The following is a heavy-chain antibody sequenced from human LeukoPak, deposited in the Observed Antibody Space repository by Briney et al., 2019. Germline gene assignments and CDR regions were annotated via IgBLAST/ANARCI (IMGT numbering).Heavy chain of an antibody. Sequence: PGGSLRLSCAASGITFSGSGMSWVRQAPGKGLEWVSTISGSGGSTYYADSVKGRFTISRDNSKNTLYLQMNSLRAEDTAVYYCAKAVGYCSGGSCFDYWGQGTLVTVSS. CDR2: ISGSGGST. D-gene: IGHD2-15*01. V-gene: IGHV3-23*01. CDR3: AKAVGYCSGGSCFDY. CDR1: GITFSGSG. J-gene: IGHJ4*02.